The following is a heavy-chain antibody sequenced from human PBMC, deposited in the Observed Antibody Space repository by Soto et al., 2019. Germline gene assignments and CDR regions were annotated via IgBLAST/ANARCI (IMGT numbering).Heavy chain of an antibody. J-gene: IGHJ4*02. D-gene: IGHD2-15*01. CDR1: GGGVYSDGYY. V-gene: IGHV4-39*02. CDR2: IYYSGST. Sequence: QLQLQESGPGLVKSSETLSLTCTVSGGGVYSDGYYWGWIRRPPGQGLEWIGNIYYSGSTYYNPSLKSRVSLSLAPSKIHFSLRLNAVTAADPAVYYCARRSRGRCSNYWGPGTLVTVSS. CDR3: ARRSRGRCSNY.